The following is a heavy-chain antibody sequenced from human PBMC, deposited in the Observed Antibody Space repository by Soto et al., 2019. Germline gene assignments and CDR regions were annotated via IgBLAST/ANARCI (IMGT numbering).Heavy chain of an antibody. J-gene: IGHJ4*02. Sequence: EVHLVESGGGLVECGGSVRLSCATSGFTFRSYWMTWVRQAPGKGLEWVASIKQDGSEDHYVDSVKGRFTISRDNAENSLYLQMNSLKVDDTAVYYCARDPGRRFDYWGPGTLVTVSS. D-gene: IGHD1-1*01. CDR3: ARDPGRRFDY. V-gene: IGHV3-7*03. CDR1: GFTFRSYW. CDR2: IKQDGSED.